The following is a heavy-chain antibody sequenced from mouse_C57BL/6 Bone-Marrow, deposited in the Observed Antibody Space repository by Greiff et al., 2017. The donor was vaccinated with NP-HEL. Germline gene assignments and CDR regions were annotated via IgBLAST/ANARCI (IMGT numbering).Heavy chain of an antibody. CDR2: INPYNGGT. CDR3: ASGNYGFAY. V-gene: IGHV1-19*01. D-gene: IGHD2-1*01. CDR1: GYTFTDYY. Sequence: VQLQQSGPVLVKPGASVKMSCKASGYTFTDYYMNWVKQSHGKSLEWIGVINPYNGGTSYNQKFKGKATLTVDKSSSTAYMELNSLSSEDSAVYYCASGNYGFAYWGQGTLVTVSA. J-gene: IGHJ3*01.